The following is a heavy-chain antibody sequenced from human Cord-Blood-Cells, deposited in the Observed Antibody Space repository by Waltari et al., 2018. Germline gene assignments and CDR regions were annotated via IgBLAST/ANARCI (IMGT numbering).Heavy chain of an antibody. CDR2: MNPSSGNT. CDR3: AGKYNWNYGDAFDI. Sequence: QVQLVQSGAEVKKPGASVKVSCKASGYTFTSYDINWVRQATGQGLEWMGWMNPSSGNTGYAQKFQGRVTITRNTSISTAYMELSSLRSEDTAVYYCAGKYNWNYGDAFDIWGQGTMVTVSS. CDR1: GYTFTSYD. D-gene: IGHD1-7*01. V-gene: IGHV1-8*03. J-gene: IGHJ3*02.